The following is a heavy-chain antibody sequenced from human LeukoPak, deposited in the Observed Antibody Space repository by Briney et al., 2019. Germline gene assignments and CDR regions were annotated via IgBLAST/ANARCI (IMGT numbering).Heavy chain of an antibody. CDR2: IIWNSGSK. CDR1: GFTFVDYA. D-gene: IGHD6-13*01. J-gene: IGHJ4*02. CDR3: AKDISVRSSRYFWY. Sequence: GGSLRLSCAASGFTFVDYAMHWVRPAPAKGLAGVLGIIWNSGSKGYADTLKGRLIIPRDNANNSLSLQMNSRREDYKHVYYCAKDISVRSSRYFWYWGQGTLITVSS. V-gene: IGHV3-9*01.